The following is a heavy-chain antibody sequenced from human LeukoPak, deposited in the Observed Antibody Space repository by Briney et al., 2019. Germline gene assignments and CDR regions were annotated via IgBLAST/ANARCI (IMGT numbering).Heavy chain of an antibody. Sequence: PGGSLRLSCAASGFTFSSYAMSWARQAPGKGLEWVSAISGSGGSTYYADSVKGRFTISRDNSKNTLYLQMNSLRAEDTAVYYCAKALGMMPGQRPSFGGQGTLVTVSS. CDR1: GFTFSSYA. J-gene: IGHJ4*02. CDR3: AKALGMMPGQRPSF. D-gene: IGHD3-16*01. CDR2: ISGSGGST. V-gene: IGHV3-23*01.